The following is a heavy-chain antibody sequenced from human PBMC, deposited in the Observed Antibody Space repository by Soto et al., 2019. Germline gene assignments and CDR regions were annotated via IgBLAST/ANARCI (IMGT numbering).Heavy chain of an antibody. CDR2: ISYDGSNK. CDR3: AKVRGEYYHLWSGYTKGENWFDR. D-gene: IGHD3-3*01. CDR1: GFTFSSYG. J-gene: IGHJ5*02. Sequence: QVQLVESGGGVVQPGRSLRLSCAASGFTFSSYGMHWVRQAPGKGLEWVAVISYDGSNKYYADSVKGRFTISRDNSKNTLYVQMNCLRAEDTAVYYCAKVRGEYYHLWSGYTKGENWFDRWGQGTLVTVSS. V-gene: IGHV3-30*18.